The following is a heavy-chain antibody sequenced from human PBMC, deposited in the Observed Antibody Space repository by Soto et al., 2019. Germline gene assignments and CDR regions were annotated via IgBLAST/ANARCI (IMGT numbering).Heavy chain of an antibody. Sequence: SLTCAVYGGSFSGYYWTWIRQPPGKGLEWIGEINHRGTTNSNPSLKSRVTISVDTSKDQFSLKLSSVTAADTAVYYCARNGSRCGSWSSSTSSSFYYYYGLDVWGQGTTVTVYS. CDR2: INHRGTT. CDR1: GGSFSGYY. J-gene: IGHJ6*02. V-gene: IGHV4-34*01. D-gene: IGHD2-2*01. CDR3: ARNGSRCGSWSSSTSSSFYYYYGLDV.